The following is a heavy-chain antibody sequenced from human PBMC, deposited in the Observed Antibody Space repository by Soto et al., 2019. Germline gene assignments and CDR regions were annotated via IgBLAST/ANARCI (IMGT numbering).Heavy chain of an antibody. J-gene: IGHJ4*02. D-gene: IGHD6-13*01. CDR2: VSGYNGNT. CDR1: GYTFINYG. V-gene: IGHV1-18*04. Sequence: QVQLVQSRGEVKRPGASVKVSCQAFGYTFINYGISWVRQAPGQGLEWMGWVSGYNGNTNYAQKFRGRVTMTRDTSTSTAYMDLKTLRSDDTAVYYCARDEGSHGFDSWGPGTLVAVSS. CDR3: ARDEGSHGFDS.